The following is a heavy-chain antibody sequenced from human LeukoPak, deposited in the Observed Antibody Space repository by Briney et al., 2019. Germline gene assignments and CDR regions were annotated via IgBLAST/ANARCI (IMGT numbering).Heavy chain of an antibody. V-gene: IGHV3-21*01. Sequence: GGSLRLSCVASGFSFSSYSMNWVRQAPGKGLEWVSSISSSSSYIYSADSLKGRFTISRDNAKNSLYLQMNSLRAEDTAVYYCARVDLVTTGDYWGQGTLVTVSS. CDR1: GFSFSSYS. D-gene: IGHD4-17*01. J-gene: IGHJ4*02. CDR3: ARVDLVTTGDY. CDR2: ISSSSSYI.